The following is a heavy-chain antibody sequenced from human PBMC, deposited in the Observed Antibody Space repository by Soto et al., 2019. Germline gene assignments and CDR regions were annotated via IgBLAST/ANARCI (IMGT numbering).Heavy chain of an antibody. CDR3: IYRRASWDYHGLDV. V-gene: IGHV2-5*01. CDR2: IYWNDDR. CDR1: GFSLTTGGVA. D-gene: IGHD2-21*01. J-gene: IGHJ6*02. Sequence: QFTLKESGPTLVNPTQTVTLTCTFSGFSLTTGGVAVGWIRQPPGRSLEWLAVIYWNDDRRRSPSLENRLTITKDTSKNQVVLTMTNMDPVDTATSYCIYRRASWDYHGLDVWGQGTPVTVPS.